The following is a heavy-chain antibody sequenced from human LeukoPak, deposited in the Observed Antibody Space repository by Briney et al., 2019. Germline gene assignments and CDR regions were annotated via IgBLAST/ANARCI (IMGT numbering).Heavy chain of an antibody. CDR1: GFTFSSYS. CDR3: ARDMGYGDYVDY. J-gene: IGHJ4*02. CDR2: ISSSSSYI. V-gene: IGHV3-21*01. Sequence: GGSLRLSCAASGFTFSSYSMNWVRQAPGKGLEWVSSISSSSSYIYYADSVKGRFTISRDNAKNSLYLQMNSLRAEDTAVYYCARDMGYGDYVDYWGQGTLVTVSS. D-gene: IGHD4-17*01.